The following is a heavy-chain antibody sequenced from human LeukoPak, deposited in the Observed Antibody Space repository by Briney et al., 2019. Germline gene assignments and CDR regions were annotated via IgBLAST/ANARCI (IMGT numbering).Heavy chain of an antibody. CDR1: GFTFSSYA. V-gene: IGHV3-30-3*01. CDR2: ISYDGSNK. J-gene: IGHJ4*02. D-gene: IGHD6-19*01. CDR3: ARVGIAVAL. Sequence: PGGSLRLSCAASGFTFSSYAMHWVRQAPGKGLEWVAVISYDGSNKYYADSVKGRFTISRDNSKNTLYLQMNSLRAEDTAVYYCARVGIAVALWGQGTLVTVSS.